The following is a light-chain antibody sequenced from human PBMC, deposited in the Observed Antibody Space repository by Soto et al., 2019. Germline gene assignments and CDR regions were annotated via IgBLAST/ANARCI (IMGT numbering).Light chain of an antibody. J-gene: IGKJ4*01. CDR3: QQCLSVLFT. V-gene: IGKV1-39*01. CDR1: QSINTD. Sequence: LSTSIGDRVTITCRASQSINTDLKWYQQKPGKSPQLLIYAPSTLQSGVPSTFSGSVSGTDFTLTISSLQPEDFATYFCQQCLSVLFTFGGATK. CDR2: APS.